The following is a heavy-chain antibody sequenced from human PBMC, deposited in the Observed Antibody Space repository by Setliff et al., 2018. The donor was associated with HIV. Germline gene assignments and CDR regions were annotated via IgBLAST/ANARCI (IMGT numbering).Heavy chain of an antibody. CDR1: GGSITSSTYY. CDR2: IFYSGST. J-gene: IGHJ4*02. Sequence: PSETLSLTCTVSGGSITSSTYYWDWIRQPPGKGLEWIGSIFYSGSTYYNPSVKSRVTISIDTSKNQFSLRLSSVTAADTAVYYRARDHKYYYDSSGLDYWGQGTLVTVSS. D-gene: IGHD3-22*01. CDR3: ARDHKYYYDSSGLDY. V-gene: IGHV4-39*07.